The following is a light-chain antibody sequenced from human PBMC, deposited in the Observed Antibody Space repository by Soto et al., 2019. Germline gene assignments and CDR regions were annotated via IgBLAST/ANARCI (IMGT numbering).Light chain of an antibody. CDR1: SRDVGGYNY. CDR3: SSYTSSSTYV. V-gene: IGLV2-14*01. CDR2: DVS. J-gene: IGLJ1*01. Sequence: QSALTQPASVSGSPGQSITISCTGTSRDVGGYNYVSWYQQHPGKTPKLMIYDVSNRPSGVSNRFSGSKSGNTASLTIYGLQAEDEADYYCSSYTSSSTYVFGTGTKVTVL.